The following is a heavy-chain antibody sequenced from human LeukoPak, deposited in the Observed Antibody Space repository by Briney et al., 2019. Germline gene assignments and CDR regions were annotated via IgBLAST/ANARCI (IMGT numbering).Heavy chain of an antibody. D-gene: IGHD6-19*01. Sequence: GGSLRLSCAASGFTFSSYGMHWVRQAPGKGLEWVAFIRYDGSNKYYADSVKGRFTISRDNAKNSLYLQMNSLRAEDTAVYYCARNGPIAVAGTNWFDPWGQGTLVTVSS. V-gene: IGHV3-30*02. CDR3: ARNGPIAVAGTNWFDP. CDR1: GFTFSSYG. CDR2: IRYDGSNK. J-gene: IGHJ5*02.